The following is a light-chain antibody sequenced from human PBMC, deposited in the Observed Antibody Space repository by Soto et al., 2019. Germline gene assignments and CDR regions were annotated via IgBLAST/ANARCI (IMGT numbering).Light chain of an antibody. Sequence: QSVLTQPPSASASLGASVTLTCTLSSGYSNYKVDWYQQRPGKGPRFVMRVGTGGIVGSKGDGIPDRFSVLGSGLNRYLTIKNIQEEDESCYRCGADHGSGSNFVWVFGGGTKLTVL. V-gene: IGLV9-49*01. CDR2: VGTGGIVG. CDR1: SGYSNYK. J-gene: IGLJ2*01. CDR3: GADHGSGSNFVWV.